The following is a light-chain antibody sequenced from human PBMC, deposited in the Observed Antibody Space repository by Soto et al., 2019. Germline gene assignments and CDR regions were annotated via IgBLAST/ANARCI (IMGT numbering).Light chain of an antibody. CDR1: QSVFFGSNNKNY. Sequence: DRLMTHSPYSLSVSLGDTATINCKSSQSVFFGSNNKNYLAWYQQKPGQSPNLLIYWASTRESGVPDRFSGSGSGTDFTLTISSLQAEDVAVYFCQQYYSSITFGQGTRLEI. J-gene: IGKJ5*01. CDR3: QQYYSSIT. V-gene: IGKV4-1*01. CDR2: WAS.